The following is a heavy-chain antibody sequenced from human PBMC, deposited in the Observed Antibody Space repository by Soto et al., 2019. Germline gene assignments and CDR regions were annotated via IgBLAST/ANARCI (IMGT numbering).Heavy chain of an antibody. V-gene: IGHV1-46*01. CDR3: ASIAVAGTLDY. CDR2: INPSGGST. D-gene: IGHD6-19*01. J-gene: IGHJ4*02. CDR1: GYTFTIYY. Sequence: QVQLVQSGAEVKKPGASVKVSCKASGYTFTIYYMHWVRQAPGQGLEWMGIINPSGGSTSYAQKFQGRVTMTRDTSTSTVYMELSSLRSEDTAVYYCASIAVAGTLDYWGQGTLVTVSS.